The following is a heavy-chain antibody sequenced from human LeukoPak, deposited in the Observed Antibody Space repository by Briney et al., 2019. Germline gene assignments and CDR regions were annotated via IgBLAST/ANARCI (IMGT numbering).Heavy chain of an antibody. V-gene: IGHV3-20*04. J-gene: IGHJ4*02. D-gene: IGHD3-22*01. CDR3: ARWYYDSSGRTLYYFDY. Sequence: GGSLTLSCAASGFTFDDYCMSWVRQAPGKGLEWVSGINWNGGSTGYADSVKGRFTISRDNAKNSLYLQMNSLRAEDTALYYCARWYYDSSGRTLYYFDYWGQGTLVTVSS. CDR2: INWNGGST. CDR1: GFTFDDYC.